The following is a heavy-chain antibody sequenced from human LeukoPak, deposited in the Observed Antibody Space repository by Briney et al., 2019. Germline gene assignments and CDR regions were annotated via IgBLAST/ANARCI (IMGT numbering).Heavy chain of an antibody. CDR3: AKDTPIAVAGTIDY. D-gene: IGHD6-19*01. CDR2: ISYDGSNK. V-gene: IGHV3-30*18. Sequence: GGSLRLSCAASGFTFSSYGMHWVRQAPGKGLEWVAVISYDGSNKYYADSVKGRFTISRDNSKNTLYLQMNSLRAEDTAVYYCAKDTPIAVAGTIDYWGQGTLVTVSS. CDR1: GFTFSSYG. J-gene: IGHJ4*02.